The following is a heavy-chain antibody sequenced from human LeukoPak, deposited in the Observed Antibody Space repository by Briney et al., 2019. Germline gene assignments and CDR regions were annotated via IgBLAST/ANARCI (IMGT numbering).Heavy chain of an antibody. Sequence: GASVKVSCKASGYTFTSYAISWVRQAPGQGLEWMGWISASSGNTNYAQELQGRVTMTTDTSTSTAYMELRSLRSDDTAVYYCARDLGVWGSYRTDGLDYWGQGTLVTVSS. D-gene: IGHD3-16*02. V-gene: IGHV1-18*01. CDR1: GYTFTSYA. J-gene: IGHJ4*02. CDR3: ARDLGVWGSYRTDGLDY. CDR2: ISASSGNT.